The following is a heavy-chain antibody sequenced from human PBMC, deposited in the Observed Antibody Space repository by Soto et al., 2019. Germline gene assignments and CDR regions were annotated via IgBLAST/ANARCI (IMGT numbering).Heavy chain of an antibody. V-gene: IGHV3-7*01. D-gene: IGHD2-2*01. CDR2: IKQDGSEK. Sequence: GGSLRLSCAASGFTFSSYWMSWVRQAPGKGLEWVANIKQDGSEKYYVDSVKGLFTISRDNAKNSLYLQMNSLRAEDTAVYYCARLTAYCSSTSCYLDYSYYMDVWGKGTTVTVSS. J-gene: IGHJ6*03. CDR1: GFTFSSYW. CDR3: ARLTAYCSSTSCYLDYSYYMDV.